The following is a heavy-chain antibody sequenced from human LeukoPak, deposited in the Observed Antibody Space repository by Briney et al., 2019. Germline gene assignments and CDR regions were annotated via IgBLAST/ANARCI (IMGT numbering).Heavy chain of an antibody. J-gene: IGHJ4*02. Sequence: SETLSLTCTVSGGSMRSSNFYWGWIRQPPGKGLEWIGNINYSGSTYYNPSLKSRVTISVDTSKNQFSLKLSSVTAADTAVYYCARELQQVTYYFDYWGQGTLVTVSS. D-gene: IGHD4-11*01. V-gene: IGHV4-39*07. CDR3: ARELQQVTYYFDY. CDR2: INYSGST. CDR1: GGSMRSSNFY.